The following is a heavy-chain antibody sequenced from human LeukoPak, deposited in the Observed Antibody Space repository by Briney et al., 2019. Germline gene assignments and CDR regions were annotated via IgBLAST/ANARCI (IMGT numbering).Heavy chain of an antibody. CDR3: ASACWDTAMVTCLRH. CDR2: ISAYNGNT. D-gene: IGHD5-18*01. CDR1: GYTFTSYG. V-gene: IGHV1-18*01. J-gene: IGHJ4*02. Sequence: ASVKVSCKASGYTFTSYGISWVRQAPGQGLEWMGWISAYNGNTNYAQKLQGRVTMTTDTSTSTAYMELRSLRSDDTAVYYCASACWDTAMVTCLRHWGQGTLVTVSS.